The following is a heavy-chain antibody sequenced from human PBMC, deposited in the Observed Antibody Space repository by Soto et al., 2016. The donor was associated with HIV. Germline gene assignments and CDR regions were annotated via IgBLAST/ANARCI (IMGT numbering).Heavy chain of an antibody. V-gene: IGHV3-23*01. D-gene: IGHD2-21*01. Sequence: EVQLLESGGGLVQPGGSLRLSCAASGFTFSSYAMSWVRQAPGKGLEWVSAISGSGGSTYYADSVKGRFTISRDNSKNTLYLQMNSLRAEDTAVYYCAKRGCGGGDCFGAFDIWGQGTMVTVSS. CDR1: GFTFSSYA. J-gene: IGHJ3*02. CDR3: AKRGCGGGDCFGAFDI. CDR2: ISGSGGST.